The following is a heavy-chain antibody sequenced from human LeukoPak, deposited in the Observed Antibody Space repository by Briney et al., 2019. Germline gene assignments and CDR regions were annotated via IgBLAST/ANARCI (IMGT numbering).Heavy chain of an antibody. CDR2: IRYDGSNK. Sequence: GGSLRLSCAASGFTFSSYSMNWVRQAPGKGLEWVAFIRYDGSNKYYADSVKGRFTISRDNSKNTLYLQMKSLRAEDTAVYYCAKGPGRKYQLLEEMAPFDYWGQGTLVTVSS. CDR1: GFTFSSYS. CDR3: AKGPGRKYQLLEEMAPFDY. D-gene: IGHD2-2*01. J-gene: IGHJ4*02. V-gene: IGHV3-30*02.